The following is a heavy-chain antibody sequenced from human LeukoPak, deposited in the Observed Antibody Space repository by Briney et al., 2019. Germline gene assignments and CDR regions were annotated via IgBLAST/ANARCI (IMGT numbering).Heavy chain of an antibody. J-gene: IGHJ4*02. D-gene: IGHD6-19*01. CDR1: GFTFSNHA. Sequence: GGSLRLSCAASGFTFSNHAMSWVRQAPGKGLEWVAGIVGSGSTTYHADSVKGRFTFSRDNSKNTLYLQMNSLRAEDTAVYYCAKVHSSGWLFDYWGQGTLVTVSS. CDR3: AKVHSSGWLFDY. V-gene: IGHV3-23*01. CDR2: IVGSGSTT.